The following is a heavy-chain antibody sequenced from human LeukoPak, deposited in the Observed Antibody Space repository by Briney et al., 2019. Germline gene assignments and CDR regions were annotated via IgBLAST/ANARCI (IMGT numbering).Heavy chain of an antibody. CDR1: GFTFSSYG. CDR2: IGTAGDT. J-gene: IGHJ3*02. D-gene: IGHD4-17*01. CDR3: ARANGDYEDAFDI. Sequence: GGSLRLSCAASGFTFSSYGMHWVRQATGKGLEWVSGIGTAGDTYYPGSVKGQFTISRENAKNFLYLQMNSLSAGDTAVYYCARANGDYEDAFDIWGQGTMVTVSS. V-gene: IGHV3-13*01.